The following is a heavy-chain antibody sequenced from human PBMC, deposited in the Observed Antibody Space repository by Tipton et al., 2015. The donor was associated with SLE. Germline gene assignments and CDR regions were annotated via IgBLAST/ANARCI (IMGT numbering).Heavy chain of an antibody. CDR3: ARVRSELYWYFDL. J-gene: IGHJ2*01. CDR2: ISYDGSNK. V-gene: IGHV3-30*04. CDR1: GFTFSSYA. Sequence: SLRLSCAASGFTFSSYAIHWVRQAPGKGLEWVAVISYDGSNKYYADSVKGRFTISRDNSKNTLYLQMNSLRAEDTAVYYCARVRSELYWYFDLWGRGTLVTVSS. D-gene: IGHD3-10*01.